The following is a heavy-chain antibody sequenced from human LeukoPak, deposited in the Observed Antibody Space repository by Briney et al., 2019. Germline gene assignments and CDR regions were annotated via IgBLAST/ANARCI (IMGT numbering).Heavy chain of an antibody. V-gene: IGHV3-20*04. CDR2: MNWNGGSS. CDR1: GFTYDDYG. D-gene: IGHD2-21*01. Sequence: VRPGGSLRLSCAASGFTYDDYGMSWVRQAPGKGLEWVSGMNWNGGSSGYADSVKGRFTISRDNAKNSLYLQMNSLRAEDTAFYYCARDQGGRVVFRVFDIWGQGTMVTVSS. CDR3: ARDQGGRVVFRVFDI. J-gene: IGHJ3*02.